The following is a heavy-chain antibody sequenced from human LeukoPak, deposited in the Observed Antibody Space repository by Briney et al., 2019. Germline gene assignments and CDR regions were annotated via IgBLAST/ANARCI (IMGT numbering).Heavy chain of an antibody. CDR2: ISSSSSYI. V-gene: IGHV3-21*01. D-gene: IGHD3-22*01. Sequence: GGSLRLSCAASGFTFSSYSMNWVRQAPGKGLEWVSSISSSSSYIYYADSVKGRFTISRDNAKNSLYLQMNSLGAEDTAVYYCAKGLYYYDSSGFPAWGQGTLVTVSS. CDR1: GFTFSSYS. J-gene: IGHJ5*02. CDR3: AKGLYYYDSSGFPA.